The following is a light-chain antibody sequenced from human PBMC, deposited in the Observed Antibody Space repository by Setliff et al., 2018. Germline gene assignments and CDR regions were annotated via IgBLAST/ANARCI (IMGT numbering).Light chain of an antibody. CDR2: EVT. CDR1: SRDVGGYNF. CDR3: SSYAGSDNYV. Sequence: QSVLTQPPSASGSPGQSVTISCTGTSRDVGGYNFVSWYQQHPGKAPKLIISEVTERPSGVPDRFSGSKSGNTASLTVSGLQAGDEADYYCSSYAGSDNYVFGTGTKGTVL. J-gene: IGLJ1*01. V-gene: IGLV2-8*01.